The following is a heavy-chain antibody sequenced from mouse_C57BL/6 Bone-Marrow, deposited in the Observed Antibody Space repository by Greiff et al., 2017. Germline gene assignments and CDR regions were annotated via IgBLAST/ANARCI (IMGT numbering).Heavy chain of an antibody. Sequence: DVMLVESEGGLVQPGSSMKLSCTASGFTFSDYYMAWVRQVPEKGLEWVANINYDGSSTYYLDSLKSRFIISRDNAKNILYLQMSSLKSEDTATYYCAREITTVVSYYFDYWGQGTTLTVSS. CDR2: INYDGSST. CDR1: GFTFSDYY. V-gene: IGHV5-16*01. J-gene: IGHJ2*01. D-gene: IGHD1-1*01. CDR3: AREITTVVSYYFDY.